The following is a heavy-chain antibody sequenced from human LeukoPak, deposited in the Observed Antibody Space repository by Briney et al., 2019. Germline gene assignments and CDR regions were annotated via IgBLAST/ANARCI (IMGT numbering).Heavy chain of an antibody. CDR2: ISGSTVYT. Sequence: GGSLRLSCAASGFTFSTYTMSWVRQAPGKGLEWVSAISGSTVYTYYIDSVKGRFTISRDNSKNTLYLQMNGLRAEDTAVYHCAKEVLDHEILYWYFDLWGRGTQVTVSS. CDR1: GFTFSTYT. J-gene: IGHJ2*01. D-gene: IGHD1-14*01. CDR3: AKEVLDHEILYWYFDL. V-gene: IGHV3-23*01.